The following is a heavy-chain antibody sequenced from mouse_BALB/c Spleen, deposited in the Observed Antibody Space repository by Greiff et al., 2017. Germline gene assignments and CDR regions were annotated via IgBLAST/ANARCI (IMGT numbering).Heavy chain of an antibody. V-gene: IGHV5-6-3*01. Sequence: EVQRVESGGGLVQPGGSLKLSCAASGFTFSSYGMSWVRQTPDKRLELVATINSNGGSTYYPDSVKGRFTISRDNATNTLYLQMSSLKSEDTAMYYCASHSNSYGMDYWGQGTSVTVSS. D-gene: IGHD2-5*01. CDR1: GFTFSSYG. CDR2: INSNGGST. J-gene: IGHJ4*01. CDR3: ASHSNSYGMDY.